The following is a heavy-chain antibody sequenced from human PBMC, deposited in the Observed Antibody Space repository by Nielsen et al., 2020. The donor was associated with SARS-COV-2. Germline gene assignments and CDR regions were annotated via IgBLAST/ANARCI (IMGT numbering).Heavy chain of an antibody. CDR3: ARIGKSYYFDY. Sequence: GESLKISCAASGFTFSSYWMSWVRQAPGKGLEWVANIKQDGSEKYYVASVKGRFTISRDNAKKSLYLQMNSLRAEDTAVYYCARIGKSYYFDYWGQGTLVTVSA. D-gene: IGHD1-26*01. CDR1: GFTFSSYW. V-gene: IGHV3-7*01. J-gene: IGHJ4*02. CDR2: IKQDGSEK.